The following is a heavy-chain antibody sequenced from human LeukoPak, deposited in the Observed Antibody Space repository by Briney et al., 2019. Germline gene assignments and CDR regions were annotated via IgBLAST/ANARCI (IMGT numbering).Heavy chain of an antibody. Sequence: SQTLSLTCVVSGDSVSSKNGAWNWIRQSPSRGLEWLGRTYNRSKWYNDYAESMEGRMTISQDTSKNQYSLHLNSVTPDDTAVYYCARDLGTTGWHTFDYWGQGTLVTVSS. CDR3: ARDLGTTGWHTFDY. D-gene: IGHD6-19*01. V-gene: IGHV6-1*01. CDR2: TYNRSKWYN. CDR1: GDSVSSKNGA. J-gene: IGHJ4*02.